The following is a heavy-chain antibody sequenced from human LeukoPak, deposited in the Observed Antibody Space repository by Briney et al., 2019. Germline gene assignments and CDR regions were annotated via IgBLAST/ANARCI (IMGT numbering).Heavy chain of an antibody. D-gene: IGHD1-20*01. Sequence: GGSLRLSCAASGFTFSSYSMNWVRQAPGKGLEWVSFISTNSNYIYYADSVKGRFTISRDNAKNSLYLQMNSLRAEDTAVYYCARDNWIEAHYFDYWGQGTLVTVSS. V-gene: IGHV3-21*01. CDR1: GFTFSSYS. J-gene: IGHJ4*02. CDR3: ARDNWIEAHYFDY. CDR2: ISTNSNYI.